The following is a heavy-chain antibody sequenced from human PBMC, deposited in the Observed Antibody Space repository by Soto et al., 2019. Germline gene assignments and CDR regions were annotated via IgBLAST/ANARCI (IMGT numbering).Heavy chain of an antibody. V-gene: IGHV3-23*01. D-gene: IGHD3-9*01. Sequence: GSLGLSCSASGFTFSNYAMSWVRQAPGKGLEWVSAISGSGGSTYYADSVKGRFTISRDNSKNTLYLQMNSLRAEDTAVYYCAKPTHPYDTLTGPTGYGMDVWGQGTTVTVSS. CDR1: GFTFSNYA. CDR2: ISGSGGST. CDR3: AKPTHPYDTLTGPTGYGMDV. J-gene: IGHJ6*02.